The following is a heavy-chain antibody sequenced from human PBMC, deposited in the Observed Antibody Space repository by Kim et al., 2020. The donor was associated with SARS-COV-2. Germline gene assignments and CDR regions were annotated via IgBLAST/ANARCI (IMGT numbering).Heavy chain of an antibody. D-gene: IGHD3-22*01. CDR3: ARENYYDSSGGSAAHKPLFGDVFDL. J-gene: IGHJ3*01. V-gene: IGHV1-69*13. CDR1: GGTFSSYA. Sequence: SVKVSCKASGGTFSSYAISWVRQAPGQGLEWMGGIIPIFGTANYAQKFQGRVTITADESTSTAYMELNSLRSEDTAVYYCARENYYDSSGGSAAHKPLFGDVFDLWGQGTMVTVSS. CDR2: IIPIFGTA.